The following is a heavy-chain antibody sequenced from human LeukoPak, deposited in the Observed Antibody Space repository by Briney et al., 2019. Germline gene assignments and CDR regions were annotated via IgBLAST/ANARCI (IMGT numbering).Heavy chain of an antibody. V-gene: IGHV3-9*01. D-gene: IGHD2-2*02. CDR3: ARAGIPGDYYYYYMDV. CDR1: GFRFDDYA. Sequence: GGSLRLSCAASGFRFDDYAMHWVRQAPGKGLEWVASISWNSDNIGYGDSVKGRFTISRDNAKNSLYLQVNSLRGEDTAFYYCARAGIPGDYYYYYMDVWGKGTTVTVSS. CDR2: ISWNSDNI. J-gene: IGHJ6*03.